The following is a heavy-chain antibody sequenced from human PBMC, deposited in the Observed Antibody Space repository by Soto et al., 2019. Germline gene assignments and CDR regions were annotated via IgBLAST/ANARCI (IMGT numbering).Heavy chain of an antibody. CDR1: GGSISSGGYY. CDR3: ASAAGTEKDAFDI. CDR2: IYYSGST. D-gene: IGHD6-13*01. V-gene: IGHV4-31*03. J-gene: IGHJ3*02. Sequence: PSETLSLTCTVSGGSISSGGYYWSWIRQHPGKGLEWIGYIYYSGSTYYNPSLKSRVTISIDTSKNQFSLKLSSVTAADTAAYYCASAAGTEKDAFDIWGQGTMVTVSS.